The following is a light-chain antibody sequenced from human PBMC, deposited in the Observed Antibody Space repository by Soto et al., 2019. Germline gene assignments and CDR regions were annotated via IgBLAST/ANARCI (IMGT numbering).Light chain of an antibody. CDR2: EAS. J-gene: IGLJ2*01. V-gene: IGLV2-23*01. CDR1: SSNVGSYIL. Sequence: QSALTQPATVSGSPGQSITISCTGTSSNVGSYILVSWYQQHPGKAPKLMIYEASKRPSGVSNRFSGSKSGNTASLTISGLQAEDEADYYCCSYAGSSTYVFGGGTKLTVL. CDR3: CSYAGSSTYV.